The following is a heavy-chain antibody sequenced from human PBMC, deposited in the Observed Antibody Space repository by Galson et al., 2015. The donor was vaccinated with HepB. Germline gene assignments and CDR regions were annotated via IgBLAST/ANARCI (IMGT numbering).Heavy chain of an antibody. CDR1: GFNFAHYG. V-gene: IGHV3-30*18. D-gene: IGHD6-13*01. Sequence: SLRLSCAASGFNFAHYGRHWVRQAPGEGLEWGSFVSNDGSKRYYADAVKGRFTISRANSQNTVSCHLNSLRLEDSGFYYCAKDGRWRSAAGDHFHHWGQGALVAVSS. CDR3: AKDGRWRSAAGDHFHH. J-gene: IGHJ4*02. CDR2: VSNDGSKR.